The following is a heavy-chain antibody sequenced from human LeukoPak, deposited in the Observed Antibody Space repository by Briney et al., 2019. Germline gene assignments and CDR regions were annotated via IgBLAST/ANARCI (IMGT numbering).Heavy chain of an antibody. CDR3: AREERYYDFSDGMDV. Sequence: KPGGSLRLSCAASGFTFSSYSMNWVRQAPGKGLEWVSSISSSSSYIYYADSVKGRFTISRDNAKNSLYLQMNSLRAEDTAVYYCAREERYYDFSDGMDVWGQGTTVTVSS. J-gene: IGHJ6*02. CDR1: GFTFSSYS. D-gene: IGHD3-3*01. V-gene: IGHV3-21*01. CDR2: ISSSSSYI.